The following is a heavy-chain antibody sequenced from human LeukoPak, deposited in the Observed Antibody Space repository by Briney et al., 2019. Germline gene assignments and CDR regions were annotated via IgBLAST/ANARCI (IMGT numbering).Heavy chain of an antibody. D-gene: IGHD4-11*01. Sequence: SETLSLTCTVSDYSITSGYYWGWIRQPPGQGLEWIGCIYYSGSAYYNPSLKSRVTISVDTSKNQFSLKLSSVTAADTALYYCATYEDYMANFDYWGQGTLVTVSS. CDR1: DYSITSGYY. V-gene: IGHV4-38-2*02. J-gene: IGHJ4*02. CDR2: IYYSGSA. CDR3: ATYEDYMANFDY.